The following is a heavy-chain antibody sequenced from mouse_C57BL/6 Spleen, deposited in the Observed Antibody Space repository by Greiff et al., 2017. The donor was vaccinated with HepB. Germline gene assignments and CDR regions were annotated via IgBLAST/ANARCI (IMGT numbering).Heavy chain of an antibody. CDR3: AREGRYDYASMDY. CDR1: GYAFSSSW. V-gene: IGHV1-82*01. CDR2: IYPGDGDT. D-gene: IGHD2-4*01. Sequence: VQGVESGPELVKPGASVKISCKASGYAFSSSWMNWVKQRPGKGLEWIGRIYPGDGDTNYNGKFKGKATLTADKSSSTAYMQLSSLTSEDSAVYFCAREGRYDYASMDYWGQGTSVTVSS. J-gene: IGHJ4*01.